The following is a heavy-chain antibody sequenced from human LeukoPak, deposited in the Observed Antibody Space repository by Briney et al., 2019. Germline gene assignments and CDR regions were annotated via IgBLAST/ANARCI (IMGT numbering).Heavy chain of an antibody. V-gene: IGHV3-30*18. CDR3: AKDPDKGY. J-gene: IGHJ4*02. CDR2: ISYDGSNK. Sequence: GGSLRLSCAASGFTFRSYGMHWVRQAPGKGLEWVAVISYDGSNKYYADSVKGRFTISRDNSKNTLYLQMNSLRAEDTAVYYCAKDPDKGYWGQGTLVTVSS. CDR1: GFTFRSYG.